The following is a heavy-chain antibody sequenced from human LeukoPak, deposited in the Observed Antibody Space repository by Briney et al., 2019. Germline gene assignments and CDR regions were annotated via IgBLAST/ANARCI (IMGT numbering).Heavy chain of an antibody. Sequence: ASVKVSCKASGYTFTGYYIHWVRQAPGQGLEWMGRINPNIGGTNYAQKFQGRVAMTRDTSISTAYMELSRLRSDDTAVYYCARDPGATTNSFDYWGQGTLVTVSS. D-gene: IGHD1-1*01. CDR3: ARDPGATTNSFDY. J-gene: IGHJ4*02. CDR2: INPNIGGT. V-gene: IGHV1-2*06. CDR1: GYTFTGYY.